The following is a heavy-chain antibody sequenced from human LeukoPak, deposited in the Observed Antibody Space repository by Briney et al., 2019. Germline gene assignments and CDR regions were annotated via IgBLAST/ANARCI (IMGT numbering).Heavy chain of an antibody. Sequence: GGSLRLSCAASGFTFSSYAMSWVRQAPGKGLEWVSAISGSGGSTYYADSVKGRFTISRDNSKNTMYLQMNSLRAEDTALYHCAKGHCSGGSCSIVPDYWGQGTLVTVSS. D-gene: IGHD2-15*01. V-gene: IGHV3-23*01. CDR1: GFTFSSYA. CDR3: AKGHCSGGSCSIVPDY. J-gene: IGHJ4*02. CDR2: ISGSGGST.